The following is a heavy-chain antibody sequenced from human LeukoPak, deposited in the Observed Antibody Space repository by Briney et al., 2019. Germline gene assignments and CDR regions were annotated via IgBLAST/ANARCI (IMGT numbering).Heavy chain of an antibody. V-gene: IGHV3-66*01. J-gene: IGHJ4*02. CDR2: IYSGGST. D-gene: IGHD5-18*01. CDR1: GFTVSNNY. CDR3: ARGYSYGYARYFDY. Sequence: GGSLRLSCAASGFTVSNNYMSWVRQAPGKGLEWVSVIYSGGSTYYADSVKGRFTISRDNSKNTLYLQMNSLRAEDTVVYYCARGYSYGYARYFDYWGQGTLVTVSS.